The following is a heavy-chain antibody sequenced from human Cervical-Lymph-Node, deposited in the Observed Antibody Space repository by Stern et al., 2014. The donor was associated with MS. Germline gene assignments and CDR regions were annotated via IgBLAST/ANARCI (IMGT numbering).Heavy chain of an antibody. CDR1: GGSVSSTNW. V-gene: IGHV4-4*02. D-gene: IGHD2/OR15-2a*01. CDR2: IYHSGPS. Sequence: QVQLQESGPGLVKPSGTLSLTCAVSGGSVSSTNWWSWVRQSPGKGLEWIGNIYHSGPSNSRLSHMSLVTISLDNSKNHLSLHLTSVTAADTAVYYCARERQQYCNSEGCSYWYFDLWGRGTLVTVSS. CDR3: ARERQQYCNSEGCSYWYFDL. J-gene: IGHJ2*01.